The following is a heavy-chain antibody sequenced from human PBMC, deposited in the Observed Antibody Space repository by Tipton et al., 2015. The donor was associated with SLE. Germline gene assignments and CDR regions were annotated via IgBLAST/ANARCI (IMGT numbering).Heavy chain of an antibody. CDR3: ARDNYYEFWSGYSQYNWFDP. CDR1: GFTFKNFA. V-gene: IGHV3-66*01. D-gene: IGHD3-3*01. CDR2: VYSGGGT. J-gene: IGHJ5*02. Sequence: SLRLSCVASGFTFKNFAMHWVRQAPGKGLEWVSVVYSGGGTYYADSVKGRFTISRDDSKNTVSLQMNGLRVGDTAVYYCARDNYYEFWSGYSQYNWFDPWGQGTLVTVSS.